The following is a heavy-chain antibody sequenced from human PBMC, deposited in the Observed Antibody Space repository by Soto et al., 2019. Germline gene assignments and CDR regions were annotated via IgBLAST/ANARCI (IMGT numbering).Heavy chain of an antibody. Sequence: QVQLVQSGAEVKKPGASVKVSCRASGYTFTSYGISWVRQAPGQGLEWMGWISAYNGNTNYAQKLQGRVTMTTDTSTSTAYMELRSLRSDDTAVYYCARLPFYGDFKEHDAFDIWGQGTMVTVSS. CDR1: GYTFTSYG. CDR3: ARLPFYGDFKEHDAFDI. V-gene: IGHV1-18*01. J-gene: IGHJ3*02. D-gene: IGHD4-17*01. CDR2: ISAYNGNT.